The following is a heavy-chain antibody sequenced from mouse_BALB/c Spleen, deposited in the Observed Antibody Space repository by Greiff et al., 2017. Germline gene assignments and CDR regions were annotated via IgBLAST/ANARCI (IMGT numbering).Heavy chain of an antibody. Sequence: VQLQQPGAELVKPGASVKMSCKASGYTFTSYWMHWVKQRPGQGLEWIGVIDPSDSYTSYNQKFKGKATLTVDTSSSTAYMQLSSLTSEDSAVCYCTREDGLRRRMDYWGQGTSVTVSS. V-gene: IGHV1S127*01. CDR1: GYTFTSYW. CDR2: IDPSDSYT. J-gene: IGHJ4*01. CDR3: TREDGLRRRMDY. D-gene: IGHD2-4*01.